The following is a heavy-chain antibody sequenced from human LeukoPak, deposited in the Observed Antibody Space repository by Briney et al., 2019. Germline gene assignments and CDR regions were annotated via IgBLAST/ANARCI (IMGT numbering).Heavy chain of an antibody. J-gene: IGHJ4*02. CDR1: GFTFSSYA. CDR2: ISYDGSNK. V-gene: IGHV3-30*01. Sequence: GGSLRLSCAASGFTFSSYAMHWVRQAPGKGLEWVAVISYDGSNKYYADSVKGRFTISRDNSKNTLYLHMNSLRAEGAAVYYCARERDRLLRHYFDYWGQGTLVTVSS. D-gene: IGHD3-9*01. CDR3: ARERDRLLRHYFDY.